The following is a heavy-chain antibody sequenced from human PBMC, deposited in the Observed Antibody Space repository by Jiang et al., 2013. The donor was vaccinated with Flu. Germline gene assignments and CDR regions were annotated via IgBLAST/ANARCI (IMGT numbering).Heavy chain of an antibody. J-gene: IGHJ6*02. CDR2: ISINGGST. Sequence: VQLVESGGGLVQPGGSLRLSCAASGFTFSNYAMHWVRQAPGKGLEYVSAISINGGSTYYANSVKGRFTISRDNSKNTLYLQMGSLRAEDMAVYYCARGRITIFGVVIIAAYGMDVWGQGTTVTVSS. CDR1: GFTFSNYA. V-gene: IGHV3-64*01. D-gene: IGHD3-3*01. CDR3: ARGRITIFGVVIIAAYGMDV.